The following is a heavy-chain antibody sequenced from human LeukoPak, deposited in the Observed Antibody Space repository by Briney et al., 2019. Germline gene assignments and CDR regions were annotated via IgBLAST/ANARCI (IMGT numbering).Heavy chain of an antibody. CDR2: IDWDDDK. J-gene: IGHJ3*02. Sequence: SGPALVKPTQTLTLTCTVSGFSLSTNRMSVSWIRQPPGQALEWLAHIDWDDDKYYSTSLKIRLTISKDTSKNQVVLTMTNMDPVDTATYYCARIRHTSSWYDAFDIWGQGTMVTVSS. CDR1: GFSLSTNRMS. D-gene: IGHD6-13*01. CDR3: ARIRHTSSWYDAFDI. V-gene: IGHV2-70*01.